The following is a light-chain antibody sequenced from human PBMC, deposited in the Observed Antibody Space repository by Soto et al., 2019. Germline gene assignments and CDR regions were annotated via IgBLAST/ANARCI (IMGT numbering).Light chain of an antibody. J-gene: IGKJ1*01. CDR3: QHRSKWPPWT. V-gene: IGKV3-11*01. Sequence: EIVMTQSPATLSVSPGERATLSCRASQSVGSDLAWYQQKPGQAPRLVIYDIFTRATGVPTRISGSGSGTDFTLTISSLEPEDFAFYYCQHRSKWPPWTFGQGTKVDIK. CDR2: DIF. CDR1: QSVGSD.